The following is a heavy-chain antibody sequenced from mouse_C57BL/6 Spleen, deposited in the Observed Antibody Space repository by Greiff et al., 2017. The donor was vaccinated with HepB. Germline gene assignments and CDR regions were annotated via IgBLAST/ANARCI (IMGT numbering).Heavy chain of an antibody. V-gene: IGHV5-4*01. J-gene: IGHJ3*01. CDR3: ARDKEIYYGSSWFAY. D-gene: IGHD1-1*01. CDR2: ISDGGSYT. CDR1: GFTFSSYA. Sequence: EVKLMESGGGLVKPGGSLKLSCAASGFTFSSYAMSWVRQTPEKRLEWVATISDGGSYTYYPDNVKGRFTISRDNAKNNLYLQMSHLKSEDTAMYYCARDKEIYYGSSWFAYWGQGTLVTVSA.